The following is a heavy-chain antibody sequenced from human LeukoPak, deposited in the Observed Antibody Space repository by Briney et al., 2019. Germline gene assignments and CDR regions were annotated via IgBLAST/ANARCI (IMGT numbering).Heavy chain of an antibody. V-gene: IGHV3-33*01. J-gene: IGHJ2*01. Sequence: PGRSLRLSCAASGFTFSNYGLHWVRQAPGKGLEWLAVMWFDGSHKYYADSVKGRFTISRDNSKSMLYLQMNSLRAEDTAVYYCARESSGNAVGYFALWGRGTLVTVSP. CDR3: ARESSGNAVGYFAL. CDR2: MWFDGSHK. CDR1: GFTFSNYG. D-gene: IGHD3-22*01.